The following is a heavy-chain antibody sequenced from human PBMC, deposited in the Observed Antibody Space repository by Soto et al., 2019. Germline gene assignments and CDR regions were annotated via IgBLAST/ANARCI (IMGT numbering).Heavy chain of an antibody. CDR3: ARGSVDTVDSSGFYEY. CDR2: INPRGGT. Sequence: SETLSLTCAVYGGSFSAYYWSWIRRPPGKGLEWIGGINPRGGTSYNPSLKSRVTISVDTSKSQFSLQLTSVTAADRAVYYCARGSVDTVDSSGFYEYWGQATPVT. J-gene: IGHJ4*02. CDR1: GGSFSAYY. D-gene: IGHD3-22*01. V-gene: IGHV4-34*01.